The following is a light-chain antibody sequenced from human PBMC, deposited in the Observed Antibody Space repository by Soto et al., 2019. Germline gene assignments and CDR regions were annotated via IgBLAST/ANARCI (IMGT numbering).Light chain of an antibody. CDR1: QSISSY. CDR2: AAS. V-gene: IGKV1-39*01. J-gene: IGKJ2*01. Sequence: DIQMTQSPSSLSASVGDRVTITCRASQSISSYLNWYQQKPGKAPKLLIYAASSLQSGVPSRFSGSGSGTDFTLTISSLQPEDFANYYCQQSYSTPPYTVGQGTKLEIK. CDR3: QQSYSTPPYT.